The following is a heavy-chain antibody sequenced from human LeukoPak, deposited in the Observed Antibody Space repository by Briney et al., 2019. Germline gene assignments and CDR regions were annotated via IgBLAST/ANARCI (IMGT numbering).Heavy chain of an antibody. CDR3: ARAHGVAAHLKYYYYMDV. V-gene: IGHV1-8*01. J-gene: IGHJ6*03. CDR2: MNPNSGNT. Sequence: GASVKVSCKASGYTFTSYDINWVRQATGQGLEWMGWMNPNSGNTGYAQKFQGRVTMTRNTSISTAYMELSSLRSEDTAVYYCARAHGVAAHLKYYYYMDVWGKGTTVTVSS. CDR1: GYTFTSYD. D-gene: IGHD6-6*01.